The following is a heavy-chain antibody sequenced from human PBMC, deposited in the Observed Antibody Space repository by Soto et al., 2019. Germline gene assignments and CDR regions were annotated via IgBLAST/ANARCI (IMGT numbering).Heavy chain of an antibody. J-gene: IGHJ3*02. CDR2: IYYSGST. CDR3: ARQGIAVAGTSAFDI. V-gene: IGHV4-39*01. CDR1: GGSISSSSYY. D-gene: IGHD6-19*01. Sequence: PSETLSLTCTVSGGSISSSSYYWGWIRQPPGKGLEWIGSIYYSGSTYYNPSLKSRVTISVDTSKNQFSLKLSSVTAADTAVYYCARQGIAVAGTSAFDIWSQGTMVTVS.